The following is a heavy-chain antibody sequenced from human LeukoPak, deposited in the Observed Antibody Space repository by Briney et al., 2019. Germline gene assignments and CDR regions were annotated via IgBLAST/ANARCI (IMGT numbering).Heavy chain of an antibody. CDR2: ISSSSTYK. J-gene: IGHJ4*02. Sequence: PGGSLRLSCAASGFTFSSYSMSWVRQGPGKGLEWVSSISSSSTYKYYAGSVKGRFTISRDNAKNSLYLQMNSPRAEDTALYYCARGRYSGSYLLDYWGQGTLVTVSS. CDR1: GFTFSSYS. CDR3: ARGRYSGSYLLDY. V-gene: IGHV3-21*01. D-gene: IGHD1-26*01.